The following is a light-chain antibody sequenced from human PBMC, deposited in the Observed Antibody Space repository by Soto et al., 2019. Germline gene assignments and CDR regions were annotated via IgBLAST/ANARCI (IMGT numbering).Light chain of an antibody. CDR2: ASS. CDR1: QSLSSSY. CDR3: QRYGLSPPFS. Sequence: EIVLTQSPGTLSLSPGERASLSCRTSQSLSSSYVAWYQQKIGQAPRLLIYASSTKATGIPDRFRGSGSGTDFNLTIARLEPEEFAVYYCQRYGLSPPFSFGPGTKVD. J-gene: IGKJ3*01. V-gene: IGKV3-20*01.